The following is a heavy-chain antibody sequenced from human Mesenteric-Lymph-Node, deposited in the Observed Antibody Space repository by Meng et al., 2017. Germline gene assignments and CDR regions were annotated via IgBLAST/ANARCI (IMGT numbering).Heavy chain of an antibody. CDR2: ISTYNGNT. J-gene: IGHJ4*02. V-gene: IGHV1-18*01. D-gene: IGHD4-17*01. CDR3: ARAYDSDY. Sequence: QVRLVASGVKVRKPGAPVKCSCKASGYSFTSHGIIWVRQAPGQGLEWMGWISTYNGNTNYAQKFQGRVTMTTDTSTTTAYMELRSLRSDATAVYYCARAYDSDYWGQGTLVTVSS. CDR1: GYSFTSHG.